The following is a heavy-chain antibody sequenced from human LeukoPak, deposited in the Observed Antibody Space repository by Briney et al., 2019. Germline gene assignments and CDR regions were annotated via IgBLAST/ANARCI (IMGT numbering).Heavy chain of an antibody. D-gene: IGHD6-13*01. CDR3: AKDLYTSSWYYFDY. J-gene: IGHJ4*02. V-gene: IGHV3-23*01. CDR1: EFTFGSYA. CDR2: ISDGGDIT. Sequence: GGSLRLSCAASEFTFGSYAMSWVRQAPGKGLEWVSSISDGGDITYYADSVKGRFTISRGNSKNTLYLQMNSLRAEDTAVYYCAKDLYTSSWYYFDYWGQGTLVTVSS.